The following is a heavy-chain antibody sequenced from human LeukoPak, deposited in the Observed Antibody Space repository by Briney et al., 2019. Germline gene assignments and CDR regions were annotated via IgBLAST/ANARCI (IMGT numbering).Heavy chain of an antibody. V-gene: IGHV3-30*04. D-gene: IGHD1-14*01. CDR1: GFTFSSYA. J-gene: IGHJ4*02. CDR2: ISYDGSNK. CDR3: ARPTAEVDY. Sequence: GSLRLSCAASGFTFSSYAMHWVRQAPGKGLEWVAVISYDGSNKYYADSVKGRFTISRDNSKNTLYLQMNSLRAEDTAVYYCARPTAEVDYWGQGTLVTVSS.